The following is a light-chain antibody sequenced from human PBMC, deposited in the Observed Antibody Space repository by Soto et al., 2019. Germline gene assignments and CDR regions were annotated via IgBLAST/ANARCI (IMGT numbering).Light chain of an antibody. J-gene: IGLJ1*01. Sequence: QSALTQPASVSGSPGQSITISCTGTGSDVGAYNYVSWYQQHPGRAPKLMIYDVSNRPSGVSNHFSGSKSGNTASLTISGLQAEDEADYYCNSYAGSTTQYIFGAGTKLTVL. CDR3: NSYAGSTTQYI. CDR1: GSDVGAYNY. CDR2: DVS. V-gene: IGLV2-14*01.